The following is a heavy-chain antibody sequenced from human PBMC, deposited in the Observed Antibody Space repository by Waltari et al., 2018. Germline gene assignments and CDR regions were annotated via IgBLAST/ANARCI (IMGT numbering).Heavy chain of an antibody. CDR2: MNPDSGNT. CDR3: ARTYYDFWTGSYWVHYFDD. D-gene: IGHD3-3*01. V-gene: IGHV1-8*01. Sequence: QVQLVQSGAEVKKPGASVKVSCKASGYNFRNYDISRVGQAAGQGLEWMGWMNPDSGNTGYAQRIQGRVTMTRNTSISTAYMELSSLRSEDTAVYYCARTYYDFWTGSYWVHYFDDWGQGTLVTVSS. CDR1: GYNFRNYD. J-gene: IGHJ4*02.